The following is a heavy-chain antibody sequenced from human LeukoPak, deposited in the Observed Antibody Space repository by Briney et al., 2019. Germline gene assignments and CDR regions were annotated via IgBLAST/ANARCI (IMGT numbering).Heavy chain of an antibody. V-gene: IGHV4-59*01. D-gene: IGHD3-10*02. CDR3: ARRRNDNRCMFFHP. CDR2: ISYSGYT. CDR1: GGSIRSFY. J-gene: IGHJ5*02. Sequence: PSETQSLTCTVSGGSIRSFYWSWIRQAPGKGLEWIGFISYSGYTSYSPSLKGRVGISVDKSKGRFSLRLSSMAASDTAILYCARRRNDNRCMFFHPWAQGTLDTVSS.